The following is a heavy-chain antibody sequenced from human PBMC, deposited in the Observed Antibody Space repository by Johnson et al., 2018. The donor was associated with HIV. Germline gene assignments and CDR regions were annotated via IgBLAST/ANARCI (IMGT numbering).Heavy chain of an antibody. CDR1: GFTFSTYA. CDR3: AKDIYGYDAFDI. J-gene: IGHJ3*02. D-gene: IGHD5-24*01. V-gene: IGHV3-23*04. Sequence: MLLVESGGGVVQPGGSLSLSCAASGFTFSTYAMSWFPQAQGKGLDWVSPISGSVAVPYYAASLKGRCTISRDNSKNTLYLQMNRLRAEDTALYYCAKDIYGYDAFDIWGQGTMVTVSS. CDR2: ISGSVAVP.